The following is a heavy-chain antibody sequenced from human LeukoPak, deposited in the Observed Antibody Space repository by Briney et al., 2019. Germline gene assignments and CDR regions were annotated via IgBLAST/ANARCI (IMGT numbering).Heavy chain of an antibody. CDR1: GGSITSYY. CDR2: IYTSGST. V-gene: IGHV4-4*07. D-gene: IGHD3-22*01. J-gene: IGHJ4*02. CDR3: AGHYYYDTTGSDY. Sequence: TSETLSLTCTVSGGSITSYYWSWIRQPAGKGLEWIGRIYTSGSTNHSPSLKSRVTMSVDTSKSQFSLKLSSVTAADTAMYYCAGHYYYDTTGSDYWGQGTLVTVSS.